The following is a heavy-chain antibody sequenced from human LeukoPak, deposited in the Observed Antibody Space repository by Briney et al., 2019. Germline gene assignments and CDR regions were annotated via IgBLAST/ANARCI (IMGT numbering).Heavy chain of an antibody. J-gene: IGHJ4*02. CDR1: GFGFGDHG. Sequence: GGSLRLSWSASGFGFGDHGMSWVRQVPGKGREWVSAISGSGGSTYYADSVKGRFTISRDNSKNPLYLQMNSLRAEDTAVYYCAKDGWGVLFERPDYWGQGTLVTVSS. V-gene: IGHV3-23*01. CDR3: AKDGWGVLFERPDY. CDR2: ISGSGGST. D-gene: IGHD6-19*01.